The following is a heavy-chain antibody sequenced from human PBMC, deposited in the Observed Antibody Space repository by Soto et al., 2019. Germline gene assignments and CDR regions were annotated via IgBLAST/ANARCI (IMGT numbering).Heavy chain of an antibody. J-gene: IGHJ6*03. V-gene: IGHV3-23*01. CDR2: ISGSGRTT. Sequence: EVQLLESGGGLVQPGGSLRLSCAASGFTFGSYAMNWLRQAPGRGLECVSFISGSGRTTYYADSVKGRFTVSRDNSKNTLYLQMNSLGAEDTALYYCAKFRGPSYSYYSMDVWGKGTTVTVSS. CDR1: GFTFGSYA. D-gene: IGHD3-16*01. CDR3: AKFRGPSYSYYSMDV.